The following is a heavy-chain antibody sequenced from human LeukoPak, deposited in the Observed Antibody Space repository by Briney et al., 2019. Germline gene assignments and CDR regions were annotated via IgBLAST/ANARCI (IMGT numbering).Heavy chain of an antibody. V-gene: IGHV3-7*03. Sequence: PGGSLRLSCAAFGFTFSSYWMSWVRQAPGKGLEWVANIKQDGSEKYYVDSVKGRFTISRDNAKNSLYLQMNSLRAEDTAVYYCARRAGAYSHPYDYWGQGTLVTVSS. J-gene: IGHJ4*02. CDR3: ARRAGAYSHPYDY. CDR1: GFTFSSYW. CDR2: IKQDGSEK. D-gene: IGHD4/OR15-4a*01.